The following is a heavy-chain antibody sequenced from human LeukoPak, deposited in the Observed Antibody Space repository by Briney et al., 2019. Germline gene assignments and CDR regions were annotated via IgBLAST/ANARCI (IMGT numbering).Heavy chain of an antibody. D-gene: IGHD5/OR15-5a*01. CDR3: ARDGDDIVSTGHKCVDV. Sequence: ASVKVSCKTSGYTFTSFYMHWVRQAPGQGLEWMGVINPSGGSTTYAQNFQGRVTMTRDKSTSTAYMELSSLGSEDTAVYYCARDGDDIVSTGHKCVDVWGKGTTVTVSS. J-gene: IGHJ6*04. V-gene: IGHV1-46*01. CDR2: INPSGGST. CDR1: GYTFTSFY.